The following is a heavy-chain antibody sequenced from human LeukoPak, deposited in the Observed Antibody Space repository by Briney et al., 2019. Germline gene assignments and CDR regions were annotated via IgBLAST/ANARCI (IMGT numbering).Heavy chain of an antibody. J-gene: IGHJ3*02. CDR3: ARVPRWDRSRNAFDI. CDR2: ISSSGSTI. CDR1: GFTFSSYE. Sequence: GGSLRLSCAASGFTFSSYEMNWVRQAPGKGLEWVPYISSSGSTIYYADSVKGRFTISRDNAKNSLYLQMNSLRAEDTAVYYCARVPRWDRSRNAFDIWGQGTMVTVSS. V-gene: IGHV3-48*03. D-gene: IGHD2-2*01.